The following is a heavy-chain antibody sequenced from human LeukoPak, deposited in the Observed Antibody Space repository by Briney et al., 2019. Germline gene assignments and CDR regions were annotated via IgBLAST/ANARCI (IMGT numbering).Heavy chain of an antibody. CDR3: ARSRLHVVVVAANSLDY. V-gene: IGHV1-2*02. CDR2: INPNSGGT. Sequence: ASVKVSCKASGYSFTGYYMHWVRQAPGQGLEWMGWINPNSGGTNYAQKFQGRVTMTRDTSISTAYMELSRLRSDDTAVYYCARSRLHVVVVAANSLDYWGQGTLVTVSS. CDR1: GYSFTGYY. D-gene: IGHD2-15*01. J-gene: IGHJ4*02.